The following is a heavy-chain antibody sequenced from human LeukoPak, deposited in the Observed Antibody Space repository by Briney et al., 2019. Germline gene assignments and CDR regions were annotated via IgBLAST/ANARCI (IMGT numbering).Heavy chain of an antibody. Sequence: SETLSLTCTVSGVSIGSSNSYWGWIRQPPGKGLEWIGSIYYSGNTYYNASLKSQVSISIDTSKNQFSLKLTSVTAADTAVYYCARQTGSGLFILPGGQGTLVTVSS. CDR3: ARQTGSGLFILP. V-gene: IGHV4-39*01. CDR1: GVSIGSSNSY. D-gene: IGHD3/OR15-3a*01. J-gene: IGHJ4*02. CDR2: IYYSGNT.